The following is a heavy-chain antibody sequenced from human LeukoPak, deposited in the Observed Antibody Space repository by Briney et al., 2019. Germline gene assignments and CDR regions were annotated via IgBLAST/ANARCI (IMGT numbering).Heavy chain of an antibody. Sequence: GGSLRLSCAASGFTFSSYAMHWVRQAPGKGLEWVAVISYDGSNKYYADSVKGRFTISRDNSKNTLYLQMNSLGAEDTAVYYCVLDQTVTVGRDYWGQGTLVTVSS. D-gene: IGHD4-17*01. V-gene: IGHV3-30-3*01. CDR3: VLDQTVTVGRDY. CDR2: ISYDGSNK. J-gene: IGHJ4*02. CDR1: GFTFSSYA.